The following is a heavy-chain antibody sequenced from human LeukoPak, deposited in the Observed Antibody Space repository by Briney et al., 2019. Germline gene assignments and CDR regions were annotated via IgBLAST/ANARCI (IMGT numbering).Heavy chain of an antibody. CDR3: ARLKVRGVMIGFDP. V-gene: IGHV4-39*01. D-gene: IGHD3-10*01. J-gene: IGHJ5*02. CDR2: IYYSGST. Sequence: SETLSLTCTVSGGSISSSSYYWGWIRQPPGKGLEWIGSIYYSGSTYYNPSLKSRVTISVDTSKNQFSLKLSSVTAADTAVYYCARLKVRGVMIGFDPWGQGTLVTVSS. CDR1: GGSISSSSYY.